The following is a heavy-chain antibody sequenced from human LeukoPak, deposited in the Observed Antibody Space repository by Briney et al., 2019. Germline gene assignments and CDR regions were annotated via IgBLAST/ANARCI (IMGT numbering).Heavy chain of an antibody. CDR1: GGSFSGYY. CDR2: INHSGST. J-gene: IGHJ4*02. V-gene: IGHV4-34*01. D-gene: IGHD3-3*01. CDR3: ASTPVWSGYYNQFDY. Sequence: SETLSLTCAVYGGSFSGYYWSWIRQPPGKGLEWIGEINHSGSTNYNPSLKSRVTISVDTSKNQFSLKLSSVTAADTAVYYCASTPVWSGYYNQFDYWGQGTLVTVSS.